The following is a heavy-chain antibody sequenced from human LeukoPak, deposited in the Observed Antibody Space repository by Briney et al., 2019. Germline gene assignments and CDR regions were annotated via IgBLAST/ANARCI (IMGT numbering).Heavy chain of an antibody. CDR3: ARDSDIVVVPAANVFDY. CDR1: GYTFTSYY. V-gene: IGHV1-46*01. Sequence: ASVRVSCKASGYTFTSYYMHWVRQAPGQGLEWMGIINPSGGSTSYAQKFQGRVTMTRDTSTSTVYMELSSLRSEDTAVYYCARDSDIVVVPAANVFDYWGQGTLVTVSS. CDR2: INPSGGST. D-gene: IGHD2-2*01. J-gene: IGHJ4*02.